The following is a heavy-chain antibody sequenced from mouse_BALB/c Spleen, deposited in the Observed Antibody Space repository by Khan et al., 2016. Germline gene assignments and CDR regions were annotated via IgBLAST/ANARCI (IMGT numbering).Heavy chain of an antibody. CDR2: IRYSGST. V-gene: IGHV3-2*02. D-gene: IGHD1-1*01. Sequence: EVQLQESGPGLVKPSQSLSLTCTVTGYSITSDYAWNWIRQFPGNKLEWMGYIRYSGSTSYNPSLKSRISITRDTSKNQFFLQLNSVTTEDTATYCSASYYGRNYFDYWGQGTTLTVSS. J-gene: IGHJ2*01. CDR1: GYSITSDYA. CDR3: ASYYGRNYFDY.